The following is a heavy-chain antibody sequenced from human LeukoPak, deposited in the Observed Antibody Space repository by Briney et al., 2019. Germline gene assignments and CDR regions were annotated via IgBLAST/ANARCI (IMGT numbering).Heavy chain of an antibody. J-gene: IGHJ6*03. D-gene: IGHD4-17*01. CDR3: ARKMTTVTTSSYYYYYMDV. Sequence: GGSLRLSCAASGFTFSSYSMNWVRQAPGKGLEWVSSISSSSSYIYYADSVKGRFTISRDNAKNSLYLQMNSLRAEDTAVYYCARKMTTVTTSSYYYYYMDVWGKGTTVTVSS. CDR1: GFTFSSYS. V-gene: IGHV3-21*01. CDR2: ISSSSSYI.